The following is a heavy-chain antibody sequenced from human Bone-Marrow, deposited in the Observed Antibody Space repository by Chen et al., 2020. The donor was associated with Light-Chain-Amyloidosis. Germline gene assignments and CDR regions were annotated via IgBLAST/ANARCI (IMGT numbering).Heavy chain of an antibody. CDR3: ARDPGYSSSWSPVSF. CDR2: ISTYNGNT. J-gene: IGHJ4*02. D-gene: IGHD6-13*01. CDR1: GYTFTSYG. Sequence: QVQLVQSGAEVKKPGASVKVSCKASGYTFTSYGISWVRQAPGQGLEWMGWISTYNGNTNYAQNLQGRVTMTTDTSTSTAYMELRSLRYDDTAVYYCARDPGYSSSWSPVSFWGQGTLVTVSS. V-gene: IGHV1-18*01.